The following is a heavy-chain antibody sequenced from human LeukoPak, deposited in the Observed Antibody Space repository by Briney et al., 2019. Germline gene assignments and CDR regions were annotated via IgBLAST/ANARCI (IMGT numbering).Heavy chain of an antibody. J-gene: IGHJ5*02. CDR1: GYTLTELS. Sequence: ASVKVSCTVSGYTLTELSMHWVRQAPGKGLEWMGGFDPEDGETIYAQKFQGRVTMTEDTSPDTAYMELSSLRSEDTAVYYCATVRDSIVVVPAAMGWFDPWGQGTLVTVSS. D-gene: IGHD2-2*01. CDR2: FDPEDGET. V-gene: IGHV1-24*01. CDR3: ATVRDSIVVVPAAMGWFDP.